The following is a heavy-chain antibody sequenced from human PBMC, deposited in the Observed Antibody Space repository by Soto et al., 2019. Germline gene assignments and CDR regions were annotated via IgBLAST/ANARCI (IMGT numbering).Heavy chain of an antibody. V-gene: IGHV3-30-3*01. CDR1: GFTFSSYA. D-gene: IGHD3-10*01. J-gene: IGHJ6*02. CDR3: ARRPRGPVSGYYGMDV. CDR2: ISYDGSNK. Sequence: GGSLRLSCAASGFTFSSYAMHWVRQAPGKGLEWVAVISYDGSNKYYADSVKGRFTISRDNSKNTLYLQMNSLRAEDTAVYYCARRPRGPVSGYYGMDVWGQGTTVTVSS.